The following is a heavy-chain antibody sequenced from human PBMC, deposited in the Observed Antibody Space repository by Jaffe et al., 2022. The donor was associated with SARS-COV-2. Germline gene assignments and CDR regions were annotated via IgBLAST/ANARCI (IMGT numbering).Heavy chain of an antibody. J-gene: IGHJ5*02. Sequence: QITLKESGPTLVKPTQTLTLTCTFSGFSLSTSGVGVGWIRQPPGKALEWLALIYWDDDKRYSPSLKSRLTITKDTSKNQVVLTMTNMDPVDTATYYCAHRQEVGYGDYGYWFDPWGQGTLVTVSS. D-gene: IGHD4-17*01. V-gene: IGHV2-5*02. CDR2: IYWDDDK. CDR1: GFSLSTSGVG. CDR3: AHRQEVGYGDYGYWFDP.